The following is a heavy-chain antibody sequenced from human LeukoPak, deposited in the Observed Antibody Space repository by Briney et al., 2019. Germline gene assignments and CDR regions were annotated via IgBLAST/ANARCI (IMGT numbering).Heavy chain of an antibody. V-gene: IGHV3-48*01. J-gene: IGHJ4*02. CDR2: ISYTGTI. Sequence: GGSLRLSCAASGFTFRSYSMNWVRQAPGKGLEWVSYISYTGTIYYADSVKGRFTISRDNAKNSLYLHMNSLRAEDTAVYYCTRDPRALDYWGQGTLVTVSS. CDR3: TRDPRALDY. CDR1: GFTFRSYS.